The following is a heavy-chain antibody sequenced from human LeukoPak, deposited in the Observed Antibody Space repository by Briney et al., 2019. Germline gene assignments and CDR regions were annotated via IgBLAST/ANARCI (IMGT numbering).Heavy chain of an antibody. CDR1: GFTFDDHG. J-gene: IGHJ3*02. D-gene: IGHD3-3*01. Sequence: GRSLRLSCAASGFTFDDHGMHWVRQAPGKGLEWVSGISWSSGIIDYADSVKGRFTISRDNAKNSLYLQMDSLRAEDTALYYCAKDTGRPTDAITMEDNAFDIWGQGTMVTVSS. CDR3: AKDTGRPTDAITMEDNAFDI. V-gene: IGHV3-9*01. CDR2: ISWSSGII.